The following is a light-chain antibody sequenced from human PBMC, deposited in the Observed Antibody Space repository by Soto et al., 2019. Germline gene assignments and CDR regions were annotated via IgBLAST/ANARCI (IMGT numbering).Light chain of an antibody. J-gene: IGLJ1*01. Sequence: QSALTQPSSASGSPGQSVTISCTGTSSDVGGYNFVSWYQQYPGKVPKLMVYEVNKRPSGVPDRFSGSKSGNTASLTVSGLQAEDEADYYCTSYAGGNNVFGTGTQLTVL. CDR3: TSYAGGNNV. CDR2: EVN. CDR1: SSDVGGYNF. V-gene: IGLV2-8*01.